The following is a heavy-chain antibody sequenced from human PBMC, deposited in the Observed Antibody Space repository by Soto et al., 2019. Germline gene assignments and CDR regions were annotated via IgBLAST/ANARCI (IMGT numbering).Heavy chain of an antibody. Sequence: EVQLVESGGGLVQPGGSLRLSCAASGFTFSSYWMRWVRQAPGKGLEWVANIKQDGSEKYYVDSVKGRFTISRDNAKNALYLQMNNLRAEDTAVYYFARGRGCSTGFYNFDYWGQGTLVTVSS. D-gene: IGHD2-2*01. CDR1: GFTFSSYW. CDR3: ARGRGCSTGFYNFDY. V-gene: IGHV3-7*01. CDR2: IKQDGSEK. J-gene: IGHJ4*02.